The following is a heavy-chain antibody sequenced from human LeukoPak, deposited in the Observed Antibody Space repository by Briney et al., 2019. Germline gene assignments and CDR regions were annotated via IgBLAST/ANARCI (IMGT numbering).Heavy chain of an antibody. D-gene: IGHD6-19*01. CDR2: IYTSGGT. V-gene: IGHV4-4*07. J-gene: IGHJ4*02. Sequence: PSETLSLTCTVSGGSISSYYWSWIRQPAGKGLEWIGRIYTSGGTNYNPSLKSRVTMSVDTSKNQFSLKLSSVTAADTAVYYCAREGYSSGWPGGLDYWGQGTLVTVSS. CDR1: GGSISSYY. CDR3: AREGYSSGWPGGLDY.